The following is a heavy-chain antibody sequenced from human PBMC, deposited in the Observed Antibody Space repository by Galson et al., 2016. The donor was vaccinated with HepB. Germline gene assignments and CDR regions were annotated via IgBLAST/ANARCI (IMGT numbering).Heavy chain of an antibody. CDR2: ISGGDYST. J-gene: IGHJ6*02. CDR1: GFSFSDYG. CDR3: AKGLQYYSYALDV. Sequence: SLRLSCAASGFSFSDYGMSWVRQAPGKGLEWVSTISGGDYSTYYADSVKGRFTISRDNSKNTLDLQMNSLRAEDTAIYYYAKGLQYYSYALDVWGQGTTVTVSS. V-gene: IGHV3-23*01.